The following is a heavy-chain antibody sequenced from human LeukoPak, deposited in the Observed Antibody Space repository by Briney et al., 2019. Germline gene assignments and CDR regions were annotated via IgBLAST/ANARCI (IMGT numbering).Heavy chain of an antibody. Sequence: SETLSLTCTVSGGSISSHYWSWIRQPPGKGLEWIGYIYYSASNNYDPSLKSRVTISVDTSKNQFSLKLSSVTAADTAVYYCARTVTEFDYYYYMDVWGKGTTVTVSS. V-gene: IGHV4-59*11. CDR2: IYYSASN. J-gene: IGHJ6*03. D-gene: IGHD3-10*01. CDR3: ARTVTEFDYYYYMDV. CDR1: GGSISSHY.